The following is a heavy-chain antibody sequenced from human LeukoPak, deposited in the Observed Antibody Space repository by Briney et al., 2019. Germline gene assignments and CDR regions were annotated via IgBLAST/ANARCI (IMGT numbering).Heavy chain of an antibody. CDR1: GFTFSSYA. J-gene: IGHJ4*02. V-gene: IGHV3-30-3*01. Sequence: GGSLRLSCAASGFTFSSYAMHWVRQAPGKGLEWVAVISSDGSNKDYADSVKGRFTISRDNSKNTMYLQVNSLRGDDTAVYYCARDPSWIAASGIDYWGQGTLVTVSS. D-gene: IGHD6-13*01. CDR2: ISSDGSNK. CDR3: ARDPSWIAASGIDY.